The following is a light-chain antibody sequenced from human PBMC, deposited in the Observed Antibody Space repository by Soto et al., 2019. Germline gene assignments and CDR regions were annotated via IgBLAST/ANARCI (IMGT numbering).Light chain of an antibody. CDR2: GAS. CDR1: QSLSSNY. J-gene: IGKJ3*01. CDR3: QQYGNSLFT. V-gene: IGKV3-20*01. Sequence: EIVLTQSPGTLSLSPGERATLSCRASQSLSSNYLAWYQQRPGQAPRLLIHGASTRATGIPDRFSGSGSGTDFTLTISRLEPEDFAVDYCQQYGNSLFTFGPGTKVDIK.